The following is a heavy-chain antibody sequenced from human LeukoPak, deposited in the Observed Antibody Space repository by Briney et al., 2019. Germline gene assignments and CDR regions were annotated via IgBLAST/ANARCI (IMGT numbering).Heavy chain of an antibody. Sequence: GGSLRLTCAASGFTFSLYWMNWVRRAPGKGLEWVANIKQDGSEKNYVDSVKGRFTISRDNAKNSLYLQMNSLRVEDTAMYYCAGGTGFIIKDWGQGTLVTVSS. V-gene: IGHV3-7*03. CDR2: IKQDGSEK. D-gene: IGHD3-9*01. J-gene: IGHJ4*02. CDR1: GFTFSLYW. CDR3: AGGTGFIIKD.